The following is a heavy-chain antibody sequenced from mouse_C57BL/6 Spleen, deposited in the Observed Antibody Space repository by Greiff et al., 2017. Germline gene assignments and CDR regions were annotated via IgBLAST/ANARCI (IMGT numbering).Heavy chain of an antibody. CDR2: IDPEDGET. V-gene: IGHV14-2*01. D-gene: IGHD3-2*02. Sequence: DVKLQESGAELVKPGASVKLSCTASGFNIKDYYMHWVKQRTEQGLEWIGRIDPEDGETKYAPKFQGKATITADTSSNTAYLQLSSLTSEDTAVYYCARGDSTGYYFDYWGQGTTLTVSS. J-gene: IGHJ2*01. CDR1: GFNIKDYY. CDR3: ARGDSTGYYFDY.